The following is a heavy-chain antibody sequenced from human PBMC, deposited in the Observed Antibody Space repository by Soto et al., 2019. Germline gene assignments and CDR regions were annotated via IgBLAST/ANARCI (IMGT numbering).Heavy chain of an antibody. D-gene: IGHD5-12*01. Sequence: EVQVVECGGGLIQPGGSLRHSCEVSGFSVTANYMSWVRQAPGKGLEWVSVIYSGGSTYYIDSVKGRFSISRDISKNTLYLQMNSLRAEDTAVYYCHGYGYWGQGTLVTVSS. CDR2: IYSGGST. V-gene: IGHV3-53*01. CDR3: HGYGY. J-gene: IGHJ4*02. CDR1: GFSVTANY.